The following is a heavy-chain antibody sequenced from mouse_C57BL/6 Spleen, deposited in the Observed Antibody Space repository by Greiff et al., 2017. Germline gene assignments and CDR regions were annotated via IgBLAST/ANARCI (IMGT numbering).Heavy chain of an antibody. CDR1: GYTFTSYW. CDR3: ARKGLYSAWFAY. V-gene: IGHV1-69*01. D-gene: IGHD6-5*01. J-gene: IGHJ3*01. Sequence: QVQLKESGAELVMPGASVKLSCKASGYTFTSYWMHWVKQRPGQGLEWIGEIDPSDSYTNYNQKFKGKSTLTVDKSSSTAYMQLSSLTSEDSAVYYCARKGLYSAWFAYWGQGTLVTVSA. CDR2: IDPSDSYT.